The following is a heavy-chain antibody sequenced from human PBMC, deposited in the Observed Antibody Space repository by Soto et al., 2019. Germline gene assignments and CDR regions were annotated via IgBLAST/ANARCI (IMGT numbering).Heavy chain of an antibody. V-gene: IGHV3-21*01. CDR3: ARTKDTAMVHPYYFDY. D-gene: IGHD5-18*01. CDR1: GLTFSSYS. Sequence: GGSLRLSCAASGLTFSSYSMNWVRQAPGKGLEWVSSISSSSSYIYYADSVKGRFTISRDNAKNSLYLQMNSLRAEDTAVYYCARTKDTAMVHPYYFDYWGQGTLVTVSS. J-gene: IGHJ4*02. CDR2: ISSSSSYI.